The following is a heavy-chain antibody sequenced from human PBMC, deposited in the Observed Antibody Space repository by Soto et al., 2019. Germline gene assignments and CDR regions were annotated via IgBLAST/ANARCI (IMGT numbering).Heavy chain of an antibody. CDR2: ISAYNGNT. D-gene: IGHD4-17*01. V-gene: IGHV1-18*01. Sequence: GASVKVSCKASGYTFTSYGISWVRQAPGQGLEWMGWISAYNGNTNYAQKLQGRVTMTTDTSTSTAYMELRSLRSDDTAVYYCARDLTSVYGDYDAFDIWGQGTMVTVSS. CDR1: GYTFTSYG. J-gene: IGHJ3*02. CDR3: ARDLTSVYGDYDAFDI.